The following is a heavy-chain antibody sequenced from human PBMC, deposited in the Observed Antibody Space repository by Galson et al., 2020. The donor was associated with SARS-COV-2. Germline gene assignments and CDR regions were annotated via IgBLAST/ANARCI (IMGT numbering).Heavy chain of an antibody. Sequence: GGSLRLSCAASGFTFSSYGMHWVRQAPGKGLEWVAVISYDGSNKYYADSVKGRSTISRDNSKNTLYLQMNSLRAEDTAVYYCAKERDDYGGNSLGYWGQGTLVTVSS. V-gene: IGHV3-30*18. CDR3: AKERDDYGGNSLGY. D-gene: IGHD4-17*01. CDR1: GFTFSSYG. CDR2: ISYDGSNK. J-gene: IGHJ4*02.